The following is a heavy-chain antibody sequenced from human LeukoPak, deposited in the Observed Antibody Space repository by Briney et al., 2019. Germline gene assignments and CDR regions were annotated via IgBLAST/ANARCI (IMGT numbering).Heavy chain of an antibody. Sequence: KESGPALVKPTQTLTLTCTFSGFSLSTSAMRVSWIRQPPGKALEWLARIDWDNDKFYKTSQETRLTISKDTSKNQVVLTMTNMDPVDTATYYCARTYDRSGYLFDYWGQGTLVTVSS. CDR2: IDWDNDK. J-gene: IGHJ4*02. CDR3: ARTYDRSGYLFDY. CDR1: GFSLSTSAMR. V-gene: IGHV2-70*04. D-gene: IGHD3-22*01.